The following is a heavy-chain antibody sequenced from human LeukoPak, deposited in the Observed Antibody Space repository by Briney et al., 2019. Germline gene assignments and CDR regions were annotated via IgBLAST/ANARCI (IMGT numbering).Heavy chain of an antibody. CDR1: GYTFTDYY. V-gene: IGHV1-69-2*01. J-gene: IGHJ5*02. CDR3: ATSFPYYYDSSGHYTRYNWFDP. Sequence: ASVKISFKVSGYTFTDYYMHWVQQAPGKGLEWMGLVDPEDGETIYAEKFQGRVTITADTSTDTAYMELSSLRSEDTAVYYCATSFPYYYDSSGHYTRYNWFDPWGQGTLVTVSS. CDR2: VDPEDGET. D-gene: IGHD3-22*01.